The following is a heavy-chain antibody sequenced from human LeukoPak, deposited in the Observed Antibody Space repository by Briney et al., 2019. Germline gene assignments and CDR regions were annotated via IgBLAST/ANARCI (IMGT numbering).Heavy chain of an antibody. D-gene: IGHD5/OR15-5a*01. CDR1: GFTFSSYS. V-gene: IGHV3-21*01. CDR3: ARDIYGVEVTNY. Sequence: GGSLRLSCAASGFTFSSYSMNWVRQAPGKGLEWVSSISSSSSYIYYADSVKGRLTISRDNAKNSLYLQMNSLRAEDTAVYYCARDIYGVEVTNYWGQGTLVTVPS. CDR2: ISSSSSYI. J-gene: IGHJ4*02.